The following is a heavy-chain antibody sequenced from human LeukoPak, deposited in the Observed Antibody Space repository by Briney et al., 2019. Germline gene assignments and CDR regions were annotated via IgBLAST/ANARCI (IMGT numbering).Heavy chain of an antibody. Sequence: ASVKVSCKASGYTFTIYPMHWVRQAPGQRLEWMGRIDAGNGNTKYSQKFQGRVSISRDTSASTAYMELSSLRSEDTAVYYCARDREQPYKTYYCYGMDAWGQGTTVTVSS. J-gene: IGHJ6*02. CDR1: GYTFTIYP. CDR2: IDAGNGNT. D-gene: IGHD1-26*01. CDR3: ARDREQPYKTYYCYGMDA. V-gene: IGHV1-3*01.